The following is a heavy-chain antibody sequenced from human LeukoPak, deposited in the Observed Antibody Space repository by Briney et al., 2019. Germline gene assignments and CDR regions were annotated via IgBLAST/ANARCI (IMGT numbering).Heavy chain of an antibody. V-gene: IGHV3-7*01. D-gene: IGHD5-12*01. CDR2: IKQDGSEK. J-gene: IGHJ5*02. CDR3: ARDSHWTVASYNWFDP. CDR1: GFTFSSYW. Sequence: GGSLRLSCAASGFTFSSYWMSWVRQAPGKGLEWVANIKQDGSEKYYVDSVKGRFTISRDNAKNSLYLQMNSLRAEDTAVYYCARDSHWTVASYNWFDPWGQGTLVTVSS.